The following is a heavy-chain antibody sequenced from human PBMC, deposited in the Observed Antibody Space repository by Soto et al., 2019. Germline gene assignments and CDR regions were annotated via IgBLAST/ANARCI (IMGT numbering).Heavy chain of an antibody. Sequence: QVQLVQSGAEVKKPGASVKVSCKASGYTFTGYYMHWVRQAPGQGLEWMGWINPNSGGTNYAQKVKGRVTMTRDTSISTAYMELSRLRSDDTAVYYCARESIAVAGFDYWGQGTLVTVSS. J-gene: IGHJ4*02. CDR3: ARESIAVAGFDY. D-gene: IGHD6-19*01. CDR2: INPNSGGT. V-gene: IGHV1-2*02. CDR1: GYTFTGYY.